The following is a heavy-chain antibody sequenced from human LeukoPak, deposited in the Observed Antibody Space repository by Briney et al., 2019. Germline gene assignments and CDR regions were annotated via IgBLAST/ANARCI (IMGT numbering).Heavy chain of an antibody. J-gene: IGHJ4*02. CDR1: GGSISSYY. Sequence: PSETLSLTCTVSGGSISSYYWSWIRQPAGKGLEWIGRIYSSGTTNYNPSLKSRVTMSPDTSKNQFSLKLTSVTAADTAVYYCARAGDSSGYCWVFDYWGQGTPVTVSS. CDR2: IYSSGTT. CDR3: ARAGDSSGYCWVFDY. D-gene: IGHD3-22*01. V-gene: IGHV4-4*07.